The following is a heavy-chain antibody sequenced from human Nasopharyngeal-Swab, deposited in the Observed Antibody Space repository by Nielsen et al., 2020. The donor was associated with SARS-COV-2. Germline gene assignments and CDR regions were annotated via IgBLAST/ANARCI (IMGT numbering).Heavy chain of an antibody. CDR2: ISGSGGST. CDR3: AKSPNPRVYSSGFFDY. CDR1: GFTFSSYA. J-gene: IGHJ4*02. V-gene: IGHV3-23*01. Sequence: GESLKISCAASGFTFSSYAMSWVRQAPGKGLEWVSAISGSGGSTYYADSVKGRFIISRDNSKNTLYLQMTSLRAEDTAVYYCAKSPNPRVYSSGFFDYWGQGTLVTVSS. D-gene: IGHD6-19*01.